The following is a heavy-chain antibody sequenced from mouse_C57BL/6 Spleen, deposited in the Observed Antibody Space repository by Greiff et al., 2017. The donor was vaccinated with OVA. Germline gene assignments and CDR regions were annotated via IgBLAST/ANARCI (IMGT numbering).Heavy chain of an antibody. D-gene: IGHD1-1*01. CDR1: GYTFTDYY. V-gene: IGHV1-26*01. Sequence: VQLKQSGPELVKPGASVKISCKASGYTFTDYYMNWVKQSPGKSLEWIGDINPNNGGTSYNQKFKGKATLTVDKSSSTAYMELRSLTSEDSAVDYCARRYHDYAWDYWGQGTSVTVAS. CDR2: INPNNGGT. J-gene: IGHJ4*01. CDR3: ARRYHDYAWDY.